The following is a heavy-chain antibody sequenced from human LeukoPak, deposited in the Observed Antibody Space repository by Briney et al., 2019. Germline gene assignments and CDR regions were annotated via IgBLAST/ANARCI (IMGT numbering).Heavy chain of an antibody. V-gene: IGHV1-2*02. CDR1: GYTFSYYY. J-gene: IGHJ4*02. D-gene: IGHD4-11*01. Sequence: VASVKVSCKTSGYTFSYYYIHWVRQAPGQGLEWMGWISPNSGETNSAQKFQGRVTMTGDTSISTAYMELRRVTSDDTAVYYCARERDYTITETGFDYWGQGSLVTVSS. CDR2: ISPNSGET. CDR3: ARERDYTITETGFDY.